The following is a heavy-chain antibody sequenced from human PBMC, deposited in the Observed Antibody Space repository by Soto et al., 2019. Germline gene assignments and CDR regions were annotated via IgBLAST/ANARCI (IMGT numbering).Heavy chain of an antibody. J-gene: IGHJ4*02. V-gene: IGHV3-48*02. D-gene: IGHD1-1*01. CDR2: ISSSSSTI. Sequence: GSLSLSCAASGFTFSSYSMNWVRQAPGKGLEWVSYISSSSSTIYYPDSVKGRFTISRDNAKNSLYLQMNSLRDEDSAVYYCARNNRVRTLDGFDYWGQGTLVTVSS. CDR1: GFTFSSYS. CDR3: ARNNRVRTLDGFDY.